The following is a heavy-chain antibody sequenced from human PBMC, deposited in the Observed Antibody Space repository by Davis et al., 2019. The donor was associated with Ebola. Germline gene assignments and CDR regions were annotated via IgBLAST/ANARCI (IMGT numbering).Heavy chain of an antibody. CDR1: GGSFSNYF. Sequence: PSETLSLTCAVYGGSFSNYFWSWIRQPPGKGLEWIGEINHGGGTNYNPSLKSRVTISVDTSKNQFSLKLSSVTAADTAVYYCARGHHHPVVISAVMILDYWGQGTLVTVSS. J-gene: IGHJ4*02. CDR3: ARGHHHPVVISAVMILDY. CDR2: INHGGGT. V-gene: IGHV4-34*01. D-gene: IGHD2-2*01.